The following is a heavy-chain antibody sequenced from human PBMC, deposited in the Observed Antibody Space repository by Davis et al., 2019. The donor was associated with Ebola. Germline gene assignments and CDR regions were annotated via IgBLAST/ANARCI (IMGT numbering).Heavy chain of an antibody. Sequence: SETLSLTCTVSGGSIRGYYWSWIRQPPGKGLEWIGYIYYSGSTNYNSSLKSRVTISVDTSKNQFSLKLSSVTAADTAVYYCARGRLLEWPPTFYGLDVWGKGTTVTVSS. D-gene: IGHD3-3*01. J-gene: IGHJ6*04. CDR1: GGSIRGYY. CDR3: ARGRLLEWPPTFYGLDV. CDR2: IYYSGST. V-gene: IGHV4-59*01.